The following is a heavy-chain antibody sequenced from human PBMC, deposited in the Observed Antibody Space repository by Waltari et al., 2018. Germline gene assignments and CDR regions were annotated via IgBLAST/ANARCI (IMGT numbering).Heavy chain of an antibody. D-gene: IGHD1-26*01. CDR2: ISSSSSTI. CDR1: GFTFSSYS. J-gene: IGHJ4*02. Sequence: EVQLVESGGGLVKPGGSLRLSCAASGFTFSSYSMNWVRQAPGKGLGWVSSISSSSSTINYADSVKGRVTIPRDNAKNSLYLQKNSRGAEDTAVYYCARDGTSGSYYDYWGQGTLVTVSS. CDR3: ARDGTSGSYYDY. V-gene: IGHV3-21*01.